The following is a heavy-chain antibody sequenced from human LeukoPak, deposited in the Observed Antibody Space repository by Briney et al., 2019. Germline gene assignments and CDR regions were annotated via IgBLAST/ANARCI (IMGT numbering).Heavy chain of an antibody. CDR2: INSDGSST. CDR1: GFTFSSYW. D-gene: IGHD3-3*01. J-gene: IGHJ4*02. Sequence: GGSLPLSCADSGFTFSSYWMHWVRPAPGKGLVWVSRINSDGSSTSYADLVKGRFTISRDNAKNTLYLQMNSLRAEDTAVYYCARLTFWSGYYTLTSGYFDYWGQGTLVTVSS. V-gene: IGHV3-74*01. CDR3: ARLTFWSGYYTLTSGYFDY.